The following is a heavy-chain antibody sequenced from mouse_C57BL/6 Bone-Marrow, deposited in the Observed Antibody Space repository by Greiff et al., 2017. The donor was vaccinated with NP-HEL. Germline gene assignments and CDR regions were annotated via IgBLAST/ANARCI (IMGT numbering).Heavy chain of an antibody. V-gene: IGHV5-17*01. CDR3: ARRRLRLLFDY. Sequence: DVKLVESGGGLVKPGGSLKLSCAASGFTFSDYGMHWVRQAPEKGLEWVAYISSGSSTIYYADTVKGRFTISRDNAKNTLCLQMTSLRSEDTAMYYCARRRLRLLFDYWGQGTTLTVSS. CDR1: GFTFSDYG. J-gene: IGHJ2*01. D-gene: IGHD2-2*01. CDR2: ISSGSSTI.